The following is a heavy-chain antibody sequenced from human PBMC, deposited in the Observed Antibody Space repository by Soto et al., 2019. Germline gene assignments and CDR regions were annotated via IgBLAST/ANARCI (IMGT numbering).Heavy chain of an antibody. CDR3: ARTPDH. Sequence: SETLSLTCTVSGGSISSGGYFWSWIRQHPGKGLEWIGYIYYSGNTYYNPSLKSRVSISVDTSKNQFSLKLTSVTAADTAVYFCARTPDHWGQGTLVTVSS. D-gene: IGHD2-15*01. CDR2: IYYSGNT. J-gene: IGHJ4*02. CDR1: GGSISSGGYF. V-gene: IGHV4-31*03.